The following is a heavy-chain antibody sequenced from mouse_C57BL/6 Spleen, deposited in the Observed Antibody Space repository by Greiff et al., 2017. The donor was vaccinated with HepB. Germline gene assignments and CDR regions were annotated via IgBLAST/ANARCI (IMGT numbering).Heavy chain of an antibody. Sequence: EVKLEESGGGLVQPGGSMKLSCVASGFTFSNYWMNWVRQSPEKGLEWVAQIRLKSDNYATHYAESVKGRFTISRDDSKSSVYLQMNNLRAEDTGIYYCTGAYYSNYVPFAYWGQGTLVTVSA. J-gene: IGHJ3*01. D-gene: IGHD2-5*01. CDR2: IRLKSDNYAT. CDR1: GFTFSNYW. CDR3: TGAYYSNYVPFAY. V-gene: IGHV6-3*01.